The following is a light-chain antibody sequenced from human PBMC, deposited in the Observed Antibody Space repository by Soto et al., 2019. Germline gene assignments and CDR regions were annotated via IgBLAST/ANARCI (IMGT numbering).Light chain of an antibody. V-gene: IGKV3-20*01. CDR3: QQYGSSPRT. CDR2: GAS. J-gene: IGKJ1*01. CDR1: QSVSSSY. Sequence: DIVLTPSPPTLSLSSGKLATLSFRASQSVSSSYLAWYQQKPGQAPRLLIYGASSRATGIPDRFSGSGSGTDFTLTISRLEPEDFAVYYCQQYGSSPRTFGQGTKVDIK.